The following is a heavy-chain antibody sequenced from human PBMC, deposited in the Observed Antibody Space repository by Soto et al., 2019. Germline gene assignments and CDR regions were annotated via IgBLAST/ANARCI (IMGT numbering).Heavy chain of an antibody. CDR2: IYYSGST. Sequence: QVQLQESGPGLVKPSQTLSLTCTVSGGSISSGGYYWSWIRQHPGKGLEWIGYIYYSGSTYYNPSLKSRVTISVDTSKNQFSLKLSSVTAADTAVYYCARLAGYCISTSCYAVGWFDPWGQGTLVTVSS. CDR1: GGSISSGGYY. J-gene: IGHJ5*02. V-gene: IGHV4-31*03. CDR3: ARLAGYCISTSCYAVGWFDP. D-gene: IGHD2-2*01.